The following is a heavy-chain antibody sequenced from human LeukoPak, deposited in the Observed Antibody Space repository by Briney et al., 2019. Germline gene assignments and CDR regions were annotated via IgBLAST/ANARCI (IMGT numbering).Heavy chain of an antibody. J-gene: IGHJ3*02. CDR3: ARDTTFDWLIAFDI. V-gene: IGHV3-11*01. D-gene: IGHD3-9*01. Sequence: GGSLRLSCAASGFTFSDYYMSWIRQAPGKGLEWVSYISSSGSTIYYADSVKGRFTISRDNAKNSLYLQMNSLRAEDTAVYYCARDTTFDWLIAFDIWGQGTMVTVSS. CDR1: GFTFSDYY. CDR2: ISSSGSTI.